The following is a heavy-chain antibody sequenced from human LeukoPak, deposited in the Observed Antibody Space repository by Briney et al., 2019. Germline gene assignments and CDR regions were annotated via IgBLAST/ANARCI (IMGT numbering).Heavy chain of an antibody. D-gene: IGHD3-10*01. CDR2: INDSGST. V-gene: IGHV4-59*11. CDR3: ASVYYLNASGSDDFDI. CDR1: GGSISIHY. J-gene: IGHJ3*02. Sequence: SETLSLTCTLSGGSISIHYWSWIRHPPGKGLEWMGYINDSGSTNYNPSLKSRVTMSVDTSKNQFSLKLRSVTAADTAVYYCASVYYLNASGSDDFDIWGQGTVVIVSS.